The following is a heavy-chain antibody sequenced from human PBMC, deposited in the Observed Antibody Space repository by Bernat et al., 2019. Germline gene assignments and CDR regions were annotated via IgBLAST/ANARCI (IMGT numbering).Heavy chain of an antibody. J-gene: IGHJ2*01. V-gene: IGHV4-59*01. D-gene: IGHD4-23*01. CDR1: GGSISSYY. CDR3: ASVFGGNSAYWYFDL. Sequence: QLQLQESGPGLVKPSETLSLTCTVSGGSISSYYWSWIRQPPGKGLEWIGYIYYSGSTNYNPSLKSRVTISVDTSKNQCSLKLTCVTAADTAVYYCASVFGGNSAYWYFDLWGRGTLVTVSS. CDR2: IYYSGST.